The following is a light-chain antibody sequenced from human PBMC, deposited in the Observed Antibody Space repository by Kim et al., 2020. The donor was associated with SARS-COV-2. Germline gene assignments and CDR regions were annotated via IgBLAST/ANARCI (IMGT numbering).Light chain of an antibody. V-gene: IGKV1-33*01. Sequence: SVGARVTITCQASQDITNFLNWYQQRPGKAPKLLIYDASRLETGVPSRFSGSGSGTDFTFSISSLQPEDIATYYCQQYDHLPITFGQGTRLEIK. CDR2: DAS. J-gene: IGKJ5*01. CDR3: QQYDHLPIT. CDR1: QDITNF.